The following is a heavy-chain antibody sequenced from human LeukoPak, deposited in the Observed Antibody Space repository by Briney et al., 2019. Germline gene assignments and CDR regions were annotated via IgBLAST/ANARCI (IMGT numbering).Heavy chain of an antibody. J-gene: IGHJ4*02. D-gene: IGHD3-10*01. CDR2: ISSSSSYI. CDR1: GFTFSSYS. Sequence: PGGSLRLSCAASGFTFSSYSMTWVRQAPGKGLEWVSSISSSSSYIYYADSVKGRFTISRDNAKNSLYLQMNSLRAEDTAVYYCARDAARYYYGSGSYYPDYWGQGTLVTVSS. V-gene: IGHV3-21*01. CDR3: ARDAARYYYGSGSYYPDY.